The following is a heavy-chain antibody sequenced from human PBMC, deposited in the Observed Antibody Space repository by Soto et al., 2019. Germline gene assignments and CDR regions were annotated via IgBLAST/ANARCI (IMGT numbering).Heavy chain of an antibody. CDR2: INPSGGAT. D-gene: IGHD1-26*01. V-gene: IGHV1-46*01. J-gene: IGHJ4*02. CDR1: GFTLTSYY. CDR3: ARGKDSASYSSPDY. Sequence: ASVKVSCKASGFTLTSYYMQWVRQAPGQGLEWMGMINPSGGATDYAQKFEGRLTMTRDTSTSTVYMELSSLTSEDTAVYYCARGKDSASYSSPDYWGQGTLVTVSS.